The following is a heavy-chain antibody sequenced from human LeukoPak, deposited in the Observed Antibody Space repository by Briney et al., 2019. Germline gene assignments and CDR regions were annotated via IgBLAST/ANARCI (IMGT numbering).Heavy chain of an antibody. Sequence: SETLSLTCTVSGGSISSYYWSWIRQPPGKGLEWIGYIYYSGSTNYNPSLKSRVTISVDTSKNQFSLKLSSVTAADTAVYYCARSTTFRHFDLWGRGTLVTVSS. CDR1: GGSISSYY. V-gene: IGHV4-59*01. CDR3: ARSTTFRHFDL. D-gene: IGHD3-16*01. CDR2: IYYSGST. J-gene: IGHJ2*01.